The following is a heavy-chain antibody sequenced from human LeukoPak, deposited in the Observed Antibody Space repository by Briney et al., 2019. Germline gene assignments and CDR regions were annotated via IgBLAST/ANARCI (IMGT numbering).Heavy chain of an antibody. V-gene: IGHV3-30-3*01. Sequence: PGRSLRLSCAASGFTFSSYAMHWVRRAPGKGLEWVAVISYDGSNKYYADSVKGRFTISRDNSKNTLYLQMNSLRAEDTAVYYCARGRNIVVVVAAIDYWGQGTLVTVSS. CDR2: ISYDGSNK. D-gene: IGHD2-15*01. J-gene: IGHJ4*02. CDR3: ARGRNIVVVVAAIDY. CDR1: GFTFSSYA.